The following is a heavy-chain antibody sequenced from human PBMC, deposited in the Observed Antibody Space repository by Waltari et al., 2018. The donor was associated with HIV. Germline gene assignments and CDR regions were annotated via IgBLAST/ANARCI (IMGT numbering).Heavy chain of an antibody. Sequence: QVQLVQSGTEVRKPGSSVRVSCKASGGYFRNYAISWVRQAPGQGLEWMGGIVPLFGTANYAQKFLGRVTITADESTSTAYMDLSSLRSEDTALYYCARWIEQGADSWGQGTLVIVSS. J-gene: IGHJ5*01. CDR3: ARWIEQGADS. CDR1: GGYFRNYA. V-gene: IGHV1-69*01. CDR2: IVPLFGTA. D-gene: IGHD5-12*01.